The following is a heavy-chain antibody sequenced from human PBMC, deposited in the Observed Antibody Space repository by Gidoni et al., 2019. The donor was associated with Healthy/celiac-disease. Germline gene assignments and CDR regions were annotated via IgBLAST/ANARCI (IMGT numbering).Heavy chain of an antibody. Sequence: ELQLVESGGGLVQPGGSLRLSCAASGFTFSSYWMSWVRQAPGKGLEWGANIKQDGSEKYYVDSVKGRFTISRDNAKNSLYLQMNSLRAEDTAVYYCARDPYYYGSGSYSDYWGQGTLVTVSS. J-gene: IGHJ4*02. CDR3: ARDPYYYGSGSYSDY. CDR1: GFTFSSYW. CDR2: IKQDGSEK. D-gene: IGHD3-10*01. V-gene: IGHV3-7*01.